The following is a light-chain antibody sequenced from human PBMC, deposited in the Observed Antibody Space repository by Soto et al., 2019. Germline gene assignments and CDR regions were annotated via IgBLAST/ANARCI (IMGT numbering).Light chain of an antibody. CDR3: QQRTNWPLT. CDR1: QSVAKF. Sequence: EIVLTQSPDTLSLSPGERATLSCRASQSVAKFLAWYQQKAGQAPRLLIFDASTRATGIPDRFNATGSGRDFTLTISSPEPEDSAVYYCQQRTNWPLTFGGGTKVDVK. CDR2: DAS. V-gene: IGKV3-11*02. J-gene: IGKJ4*01.